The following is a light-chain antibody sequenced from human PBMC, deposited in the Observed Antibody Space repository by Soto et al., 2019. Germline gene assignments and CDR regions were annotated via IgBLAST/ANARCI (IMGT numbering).Light chain of an antibody. J-gene: IGLJ1*01. CDR3: ETWDTNTHV. Sequence: QLVLTQSSSASASLGSSVKLTCTLSSGHSSYIIAWHQQQPGKAPRYLMKLEGSGSYNKGSGVPDRFSGSSSGADRYLTISILQFEDEADYYCETWDTNTHVFGTGTKLTVL. CDR1: SGHSSYI. V-gene: IGLV4-60*02. CDR2: LEGSGSY.